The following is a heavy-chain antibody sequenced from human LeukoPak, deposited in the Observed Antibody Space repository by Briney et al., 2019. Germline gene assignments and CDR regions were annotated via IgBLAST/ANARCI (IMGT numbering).Heavy chain of an antibody. CDR3: ARVRYRSWFDS. CDR1: GFTFSSYA. D-gene: IGHD2-15*01. CDR2: IYSGGST. J-gene: IGHJ5*01. Sequence: GGSLRLSCAASGFTFSSYAMSWVRQAPGKGLEWVSVIYSGGSTYYADSVKGRFTISRDNSKNTLYLQMNSLRAEDTAVYYCARVRYRSWFDSWGQGTLVTVSS. V-gene: IGHV3-53*01.